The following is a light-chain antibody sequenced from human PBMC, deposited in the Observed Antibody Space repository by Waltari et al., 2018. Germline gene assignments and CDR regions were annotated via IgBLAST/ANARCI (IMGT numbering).Light chain of an antibody. CDR3: QQHGTLPAT. CDR1: QSVGSSS. Sequence: EIVLTQSPGTASLSPGERVTLSCRASQSVGSSSVAWYQQKPGQAPRLVIYRAPRRATGIPDRFSGSGSGTDFSLTISRLEPEDFAVYYCQQHGTLPATFGQGTKVEIK. CDR2: RAP. J-gene: IGKJ1*01. V-gene: IGKV3-20*01.